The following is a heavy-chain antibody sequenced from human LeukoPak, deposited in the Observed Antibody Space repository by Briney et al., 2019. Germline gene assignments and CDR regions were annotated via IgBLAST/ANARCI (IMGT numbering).Heavy chain of an antibody. Sequence: GGSLRLSCAASGFTFDDYAMHWVRQPPGKGLEWVSGISWNSGSIGYADSVKGRFTISRDNAKNSLYLQMNSLRAEDTALYYCAKDTQQDFWSGYWYYYYGMDVWGQGTTVTVSS. CDR1: GFTFDDYA. CDR3: AKDTQQDFWSGYWYYYYGMDV. CDR2: ISWNSGSI. D-gene: IGHD3-3*01. V-gene: IGHV3-9*01. J-gene: IGHJ6*02.